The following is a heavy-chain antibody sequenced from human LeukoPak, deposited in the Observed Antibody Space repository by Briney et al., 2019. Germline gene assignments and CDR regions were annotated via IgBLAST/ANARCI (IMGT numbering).Heavy chain of an antibody. CDR3: ARGKRFLEWLYGMDV. D-gene: IGHD3-3*01. CDR2: IKQDGSEK. Sequence: QTGGSLRLSCVASGFAFSGYWMSWVRQAPGKGLEWVANIKQDGSEKYYVDSVKGRFTISRDNAKNSLYLQMNSLRAEDTAVYYCARGKRFLEWLYGMDVWGQGTTVTVSS. V-gene: IGHV3-7*01. CDR1: GFAFSGYW. J-gene: IGHJ6*02.